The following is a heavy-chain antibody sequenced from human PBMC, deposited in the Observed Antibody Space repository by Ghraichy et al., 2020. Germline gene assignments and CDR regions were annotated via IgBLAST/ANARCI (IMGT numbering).Heavy chain of an antibody. J-gene: IGHJ2*01. CDR1: GFTFSSYA. CDR3: AKDNRLRNPTWYFDL. CDR2: ISGSGGST. D-gene: IGHD4-17*01. V-gene: IGHV3-23*01. Sequence: GESLNISCAASGFTFSSYAMSWVRQAPGKGLEWVSAISGSGGSTYYADSVKGRFTISRDNSKNTLYLQMNSLRAEDTAVYYCAKDNRLRNPTWYFDLWGRGTLVTGSS.